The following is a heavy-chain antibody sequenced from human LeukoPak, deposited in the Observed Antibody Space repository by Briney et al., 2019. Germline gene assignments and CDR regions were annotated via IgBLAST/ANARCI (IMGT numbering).Heavy chain of an antibody. CDR3: ARDSNRYGSGSYFLLDY. J-gene: IGHJ4*02. CDR1: GGSFSGYY. Sequence: SETLSLTCAVYGGSFSGYYWSWIRQPPGKGLEWIGEINHSGSTNYNPSLKSRVTISVDTSKNQFSLRLRSVTAADTAFYYCARDSNRYGSGSYFLLDYWGQGILVTVSS. V-gene: IGHV4-34*01. D-gene: IGHD3-10*01. CDR2: INHSGST.